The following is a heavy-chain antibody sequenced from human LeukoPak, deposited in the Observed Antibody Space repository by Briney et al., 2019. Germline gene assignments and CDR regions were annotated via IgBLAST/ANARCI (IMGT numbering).Heavy chain of an antibody. V-gene: IGHV5-51*01. CDR1: GYSFTSYW. CDR2: IYPSDSDT. D-gene: IGHD2-15*01. J-gene: IGHJ5*02. Sequence: GESLKISCKGSGYSFTSYWIGWVRQMPGKGLEWMGIIYPSDSDTRYSPSFQGQVTISADKSISTAYLQWSSLKASDTAMYYCARHAGCGGSCDYPGFDPWGQGTQVTVSS. CDR3: ARHAGCGGSCDYPGFDP.